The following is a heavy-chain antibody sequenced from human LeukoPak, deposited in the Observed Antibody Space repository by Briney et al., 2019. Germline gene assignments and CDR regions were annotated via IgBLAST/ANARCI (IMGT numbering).Heavy chain of an antibody. J-gene: IGHJ4*02. CDR1: GFTFSSYS. CDR2: ISSSSSYI. Sequence: GGSLRLSCAASGFTFSSYSMNWVRQAPGKGLEWVSSISSSSSYIYYADSVKGRFTISRDNAKNSLYLQMNSLRAEDTAVYYCARERSGYDSDDYWGQGTLVTVSS. D-gene: IGHD5-12*01. V-gene: IGHV3-21*01. CDR3: ARERSGYDSDDY.